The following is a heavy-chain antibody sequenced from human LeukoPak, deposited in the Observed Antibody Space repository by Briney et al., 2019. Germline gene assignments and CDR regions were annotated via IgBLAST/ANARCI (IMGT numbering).Heavy chain of an antibody. CDR2: INPNSGST. CDR1: GYTFTGYY. J-gene: IGHJ4*02. D-gene: IGHD3-22*01. V-gene: IGHV1-2*06. Sequence: ASVKVSCKASGYTFTGYYMHWVRQAPGQGLEWMGRINPNSGSTNYAQKFQGRVTMTRDTSISTAYMELSRLRSDDTAVYYCAREDYYDSSGYLYWGQGTLVTVSS. CDR3: AREDYYDSSGYLY.